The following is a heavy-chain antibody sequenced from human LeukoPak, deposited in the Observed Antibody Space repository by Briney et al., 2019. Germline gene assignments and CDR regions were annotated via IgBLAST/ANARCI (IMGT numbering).Heavy chain of an antibody. D-gene: IGHD3/OR15-3a*01. Sequence: GGSLRLSCAASGFTFSSYGMSWVRQAPGKGLEWVSGITGSGGTTYYADSVKGRFTISRDNSQNTLYLQMNSLRAEDTAVYYCARRGTGYNHFDSWGQGALVIVSS. V-gene: IGHV3-23*01. CDR2: ITGSGGTT. CDR1: GFTFSSYG. J-gene: IGHJ4*02. CDR3: ARRGTGYNHFDS.